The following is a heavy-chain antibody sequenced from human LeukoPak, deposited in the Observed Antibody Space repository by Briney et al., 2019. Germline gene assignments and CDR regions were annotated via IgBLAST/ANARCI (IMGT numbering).Heavy chain of an antibody. V-gene: IGHV1-69*01. J-gene: IGHJ6*02. D-gene: IGHD3-22*01. CDR1: GGTFSSYA. CDR3: ARVKEPYYYDSSGYPLELFYGMDV. Sequence: SVKVSCKASGGTFSSYAISWVRQAPGQGLEWMGGIIPIFGTANYAQKFQGRVTITADESTSTAYMELSSLRSEDTAVYYCARVKEPYYYDSSGYPLELFYGMDVWGQGTTVTVPS. CDR2: IIPIFGTA.